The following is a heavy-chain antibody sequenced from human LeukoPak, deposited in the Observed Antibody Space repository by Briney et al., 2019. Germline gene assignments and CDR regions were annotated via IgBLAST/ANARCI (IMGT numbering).Heavy chain of an antibody. V-gene: IGHV3-33*01. Sequence: GWSLRLSCAASGFTFSRYGMHWVRQAPGKGLEWVAVIWYDGSNRYYGDSVKGRFTISRDNSKNTLYLQMNSLRAEDTAVYYCARGSDGGWFDPWGQGTLVTVSS. CDR2: IWYDGSNR. CDR1: GFTFSRYG. CDR3: ARGSDGGWFDP. J-gene: IGHJ5*02. D-gene: IGHD3-10*01.